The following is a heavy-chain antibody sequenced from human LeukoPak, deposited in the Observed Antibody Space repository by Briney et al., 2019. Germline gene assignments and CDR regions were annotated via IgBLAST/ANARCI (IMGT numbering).Heavy chain of an antibody. D-gene: IGHD6-19*01. V-gene: IGHV1-69*13. CDR2: IIPIFGTA. J-gene: IGHJ5*02. Sequence: VKVSCKASGGTFSSYAISWVRQAPGQGLEWMGGIIPIFGTANYAQKFQGRVTITADESTSTAYMELSSLRSEDTAVYYCASIAVAPAVWFDPWGQGTLVTVSS. CDR1: GGTFSSYA. CDR3: ASIAVAPAVWFDP.